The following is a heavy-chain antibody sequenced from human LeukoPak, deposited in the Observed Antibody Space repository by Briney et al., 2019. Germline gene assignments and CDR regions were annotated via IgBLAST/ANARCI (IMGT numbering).Heavy chain of an antibody. Sequence: SETLSPTCTVSGGSISTYYWSWIRQPPGKGLEWIGYIYYSGTTNYNPSLKSRVTISLDTPKNRFSLKVNSVTAADTAVYYCARDGRTYGLDVWGLGATVTVSS. CDR2: IYYSGTT. J-gene: IGHJ6*02. V-gene: IGHV4-59*01. CDR3: ARDGRTYGLDV. CDR1: GGSISTYY.